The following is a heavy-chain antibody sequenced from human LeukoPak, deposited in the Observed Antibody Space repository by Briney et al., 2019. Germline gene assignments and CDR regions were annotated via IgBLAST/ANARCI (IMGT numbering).Heavy chain of an antibody. CDR2: INPNSGGT. CDR3: ARGEYSYGYEGIDY. CDR1: GYTFTGYY. J-gene: IGHJ4*02. V-gene: IGHV1-2*04. D-gene: IGHD5-18*01. Sequence: ASVKVSCKASGYTFTGYYMHWVRQAPGQGLEWMGWINPNSGGTNYAQKFQGWVTMTRDTSISTAYMELSRLRSDDTAVYYCARGEYSYGYEGIDYWGQGTLVTVSS.